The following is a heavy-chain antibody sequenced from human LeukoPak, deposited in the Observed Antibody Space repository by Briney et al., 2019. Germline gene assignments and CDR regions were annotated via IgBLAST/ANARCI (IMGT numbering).Heavy chain of an antibody. D-gene: IGHD4-11*01. V-gene: IGHV1-18*01. Sequence: ASVKVSCKASGYTFTSYTISWVRQAPGQGLEWMGWISAYNGNTNYAQRLQGRVTMTTDTSTSTAYMELRSLKSDDTAVYYCAGCQCNYADDAFDIWGQGTMVTVSS. CDR1: GYTFTSYT. CDR3: AGCQCNYADDAFDI. CDR2: ISAYNGNT. J-gene: IGHJ3*02.